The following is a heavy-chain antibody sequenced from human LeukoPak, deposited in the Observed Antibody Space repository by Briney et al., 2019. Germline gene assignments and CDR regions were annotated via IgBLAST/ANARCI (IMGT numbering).Heavy chain of an antibody. CDR1: GDSIRSNY. V-gene: IGHV4-4*08. CDR3: ARGGDGRIAAAGLTVYYYYYYYMDV. CDR2: IYHSGTT. D-gene: IGHD6-13*01. J-gene: IGHJ6*03. Sequence: SETLSLTCTVSGDSIRSNYWSWFRQPPGKGLEWIAYIYHSGTTNYNPSLKSRVTISVDTSKNQLSLKLTSVTAADTAVYYCARGGDGRIAAAGLTVYYYYYYYMDVWGKGTTVTVSS.